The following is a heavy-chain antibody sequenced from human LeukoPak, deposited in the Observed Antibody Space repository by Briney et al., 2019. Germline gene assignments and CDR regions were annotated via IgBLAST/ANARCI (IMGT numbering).Heavy chain of an antibody. CDR3: ASSVSADTAMDSDY. D-gene: IGHD5-18*01. J-gene: IGHJ4*02. V-gene: IGHV1-69*04. CDR2: IIPILGIA. Sequence: SVKVSCKASGGTFSSYAISWVRQAPGQGLEWMGRIIPILGIANYAQKFQGRVTSTADKSTSTAYMELSSLRSEDTAVYCCASSVSADTAMDSDYWGQGTLVTVSS. CDR1: GGTFSSYA.